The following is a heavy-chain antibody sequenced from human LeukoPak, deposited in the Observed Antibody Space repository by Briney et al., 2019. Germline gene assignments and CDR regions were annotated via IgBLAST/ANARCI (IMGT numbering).Heavy chain of an antibody. D-gene: IGHD3-10*02. J-gene: IGHJ6*03. CDR2: ISAYNGNT. V-gene: IGHV1-18*01. Sequence: ASVKVSSKASGYTFTSYGISWVRQAPGQGLEWMGWISAYNGNTNYAQKLQGRVTMTTDTPTSTAYMELRSLRSDDTAVYYCARNYVHTYYYYMDVWGKGTTVTVSS. CDR3: ARNYVHTYYYYMDV. CDR1: GYTFTSYG.